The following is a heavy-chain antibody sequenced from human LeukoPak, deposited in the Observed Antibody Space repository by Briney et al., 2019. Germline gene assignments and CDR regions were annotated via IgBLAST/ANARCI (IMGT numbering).Heavy chain of an antibody. CDR3: ARDLRVTPPLEGED. Sequence: EASVKVSCKASGYTFTGYYMHWVRQAPGQGLEWMGRINPNSGGTNYTQKFQGRVTMTRDTSISTAYMELSRLRSDDTAVYYCARDLRVTPPLEGEDWGQGTLVTVSS. J-gene: IGHJ4*02. CDR2: INPNSGGT. CDR1: GYTFTGYY. V-gene: IGHV1-2*06. D-gene: IGHD4-23*01.